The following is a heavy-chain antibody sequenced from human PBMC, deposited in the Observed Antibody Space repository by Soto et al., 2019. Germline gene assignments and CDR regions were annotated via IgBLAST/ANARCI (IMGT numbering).Heavy chain of an antibody. CDR2: ISGSGGST. Sequence: GGSLRLSCAASGFTFSSYAMSWVRQAPGKGLEWVSAISGSGGSTYYADSVKGRFTISRDNSKNTLYLKMNSLRAEDTAVYYCAKDFPSGSSGGWYMFLGFDYWGQGTLVTVSS. J-gene: IGHJ4*02. CDR1: GFTFSSYA. V-gene: IGHV3-23*01. CDR3: AKDFPSGSSGGWYMFLGFDY. D-gene: IGHD6-19*01.